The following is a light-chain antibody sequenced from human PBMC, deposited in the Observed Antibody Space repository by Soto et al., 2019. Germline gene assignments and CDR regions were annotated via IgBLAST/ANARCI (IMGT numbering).Light chain of an antibody. Sequence: IQMTQSPSSLSASVGDRVTITCRASQGFSNYLAWYQQIPGKVPKLLISAASTLQSGVPSRFSGSGSGTDFTLTISSVQPEDVSTYYCQKYTNVPAFGGGTKVEIK. V-gene: IGKV1-27*01. CDR1: QGFSNY. CDR2: AAS. CDR3: QKYTNVPA. J-gene: IGKJ4*01.